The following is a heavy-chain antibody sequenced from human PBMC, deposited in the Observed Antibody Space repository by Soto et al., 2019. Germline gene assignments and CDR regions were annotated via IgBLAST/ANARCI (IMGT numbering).Heavy chain of an antibody. Sequence: QVQLVQSGAEVKKPGASVKVSCKASGYTFTSYGISWVRQAPGQGLEWMGWISAYNGNTNYAQKPQGRVTMTTDTSTSTAYMELRSLRSDDTAVYYCARDRSSGWYRGRSLQHWGQGTLVTVSS. J-gene: IGHJ1*01. CDR1: GYTFTSYG. CDR2: ISAYNGNT. D-gene: IGHD6-19*01. CDR3: ARDRSSGWYRGRSLQH. V-gene: IGHV1-18*01.